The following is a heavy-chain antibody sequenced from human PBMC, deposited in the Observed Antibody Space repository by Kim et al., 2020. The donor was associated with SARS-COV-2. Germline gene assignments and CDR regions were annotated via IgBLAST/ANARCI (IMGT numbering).Heavy chain of an antibody. J-gene: IGHJ3*02. CDR3: ATERIAAAKDYDAFDI. CDR2: IIPIFGTA. Sequence: SVKVSCKASGGTFSSYAISWVRQAPGQGLEWMGGIIPIFGTANYAQKFQGRVTITADESTSTAYMELSSLRSEDTAVYYCATERIAAAKDYDAFDIWGRGTMVTVSS. CDR1: GGTFSSYA. V-gene: IGHV1-69*13. D-gene: IGHD6-13*01.